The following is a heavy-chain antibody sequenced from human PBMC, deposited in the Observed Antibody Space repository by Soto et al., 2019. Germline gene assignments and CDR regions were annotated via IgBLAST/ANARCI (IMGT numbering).Heavy chain of an antibody. J-gene: IGHJ5*02. Sequence: ASVKVSCKASGYTFTSYGIHWVRQAPGQRLEWMGWINAANGDTKYSPKFQGRVTITRDTSASTAYMELSTLRSEDTAVYYCVRRHVSATGIDWFDPWGQGTLVTVST. V-gene: IGHV1-3*01. CDR1: GYTFTSYG. CDR3: VRRHVSATGIDWFDP. CDR2: INAANGDT. D-gene: IGHD6-13*01.